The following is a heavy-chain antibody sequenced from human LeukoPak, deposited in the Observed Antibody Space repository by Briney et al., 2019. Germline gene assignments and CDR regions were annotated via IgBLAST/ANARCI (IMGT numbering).Heavy chain of an antibody. Sequence: SETLSLTCTVSGGSISSSSYYRGWIRQPPGKGLEWIGSIYYSGSTYYNPSLKSRVTISVDTSKNQFSLKLSSVTAADTAVFYCATSGWYLLPGIYWGQGTLVTVSS. J-gene: IGHJ4*02. CDR2: IYYSGST. D-gene: IGHD6-19*01. CDR3: ATSGWYLLPGIY. V-gene: IGHV4-39*01. CDR1: GGSISSSSYY.